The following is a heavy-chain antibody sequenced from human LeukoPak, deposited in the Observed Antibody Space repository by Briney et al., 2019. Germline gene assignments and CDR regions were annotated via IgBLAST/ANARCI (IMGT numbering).Heavy chain of an antibody. CDR2: IYWNSGSK. Sequence: PGGSLRLSCAPSGFTFEDHCLSWVRQAPGKGLEWVSGIYWNSGSKRYAASVKGRFTISRDNARNSVYLEMTSLRVEDTAFYHCVRHFNSVATMQIDYWGQGILVSVSS. V-gene: IGHV3-20*01. CDR3: VRHFNSVATMQIDY. D-gene: IGHD5-12*01. J-gene: IGHJ4*02. CDR1: GFTFEDHC.